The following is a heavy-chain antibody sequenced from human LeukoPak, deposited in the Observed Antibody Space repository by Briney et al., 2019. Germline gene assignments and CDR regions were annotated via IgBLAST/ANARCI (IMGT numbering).Heavy chain of an antibody. CDR3: ARGYCSSTSCYFIDP. Sequence: SETQSLTCTVSGGSISSYHWSWIRQPPGKGLEWIGYIYYSGSTNYNPSLKSRVTISVDTSKNQFSLKLSSVTAADTAVYYCARGYCSSTSCYFIDPWGQGTLVTVSS. CDR1: GGSISSYH. D-gene: IGHD2-2*01. V-gene: IGHV4-59*12. CDR2: IYYSGST. J-gene: IGHJ5*02.